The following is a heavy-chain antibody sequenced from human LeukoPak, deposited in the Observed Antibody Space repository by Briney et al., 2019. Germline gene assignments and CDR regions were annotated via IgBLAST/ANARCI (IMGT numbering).Heavy chain of an antibody. CDR1: GGSISSYY. Sequence: SETLSLTCTVSGGSISSYYWSWIRQPPGKGLEWIGYIYYSGSTNYNPSLKSRVTISVDTSKIQFSLKLTSVTAADTAVYYCARSPPNYYGSGSYNWFDPWGQGTLVTVSS. D-gene: IGHD3-10*01. J-gene: IGHJ5*02. CDR2: IYYSGST. CDR3: ARSPPNYYGSGSYNWFDP. V-gene: IGHV4-59*01.